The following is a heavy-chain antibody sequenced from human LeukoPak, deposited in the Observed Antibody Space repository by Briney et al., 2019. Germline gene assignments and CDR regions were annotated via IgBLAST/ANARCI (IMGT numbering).Heavy chain of an antibody. CDR3: SRILTGCLDY. J-gene: IGHJ4*02. CDR2: IYYSGST. CDR1: GGSISSSSYY. D-gene: IGHD3-9*01. V-gene: IGHV4-39*07. Sequence: SETLSLTCTVSGGSISSSSYYWGWIRQPPGKGLEWIGSIYYSGSTYYNPSLKSRVTISVDTSKNQFSLKLSSVTAADTAVYYCSRILTGCLDYWGQGTLVTVSS.